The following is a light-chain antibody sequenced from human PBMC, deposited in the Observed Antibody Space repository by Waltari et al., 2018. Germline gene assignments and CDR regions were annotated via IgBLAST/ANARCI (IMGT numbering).Light chain of an antibody. CDR3: CSYAGRYTWV. Sequence: QSALTQPRSVSGSPGQSVTISCTGASSDVGSNNRVSWYQQPPGTAPKLIIHDVDKRPSGVPYRFSGSKSGKTASLTISGLQGEDEADYYCCSYAGRYTWVFGGGTKLTVL. J-gene: IGLJ3*02. V-gene: IGLV2-11*01. CDR1: SSDVGSNNR. CDR2: DVD.